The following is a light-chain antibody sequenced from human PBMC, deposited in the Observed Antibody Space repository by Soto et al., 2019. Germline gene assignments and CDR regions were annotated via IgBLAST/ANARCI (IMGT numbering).Light chain of an antibody. J-gene: IGKJ4*01. CDR3: QQANSLPLT. CDR1: QDISLW. CDR2: SAS. V-gene: IGKV1-12*01. Sequence: DIQMTQSPSSLSASVGDRVTITCRASQDISLWLAWYQQKPGKAPKLLIDSASSPQSGVPSRFSGSGSGTDFTLTISGLQPDDFATYYCQQANSLPLTFGGGTRVEIK.